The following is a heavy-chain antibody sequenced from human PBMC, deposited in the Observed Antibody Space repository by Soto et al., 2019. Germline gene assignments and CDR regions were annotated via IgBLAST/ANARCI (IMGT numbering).Heavy chain of an antibody. Sequence: SETLSLTCSVSGDSMNNGDYFWTWIRQTPGKGLQWIGYISYSGSTFYNPSLKTRLAMSVDTSKNQFSVRLSSVTAADTAVYYCARDRAHFYESSGRLDLWGQGMLVTVSS. J-gene: IGHJ4*02. V-gene: IGHV4-30-4*01. CDR1: GDSMNNGDYF. D-gene: IGHD3-22*01. CDR3: ARDRAHFYESSGRLDL. CDR2: ISYSGST.